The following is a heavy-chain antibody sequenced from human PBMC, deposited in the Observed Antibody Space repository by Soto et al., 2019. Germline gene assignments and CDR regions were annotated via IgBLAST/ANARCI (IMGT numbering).Heavy chain of an antibody. CDR2: ISAHNGHI. Sequence: ASVKVSCKTSGYSFNRYGITWVRQAPGQGLEWMGWISAHNGHINYAQDFQGRVTMTTDTSTNTAYMELRSLRSDDTAVYYCARDIHCYDSSGSDYWGQGTQVTVSS. CDR1: GYSFNRYG. CDR3: ARDIHCYDSSGSDY. V-gene: IGHV1-18*01. J-gene: IGHJ4*02. D-gene: IGHD3-22*01.